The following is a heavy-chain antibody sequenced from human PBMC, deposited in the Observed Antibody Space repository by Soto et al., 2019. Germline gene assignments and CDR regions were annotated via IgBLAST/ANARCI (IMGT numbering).Heavy chain of an antibody. CDR3: AKWNGYGDY. J-gene: IGHJ4*02. CDR1: GFSFSTYG. V-gene: IGHV3-23*01. Sequence: EVQLLESGGGLVQPGGSLRLSCAVSGFSFSTYGVTWVRQAPGKGLEWVSGVSGGSGVTHYADSVKGRFTTTGDTSKNTVYLHMNSLRVEDTAVYYCAKWNGYGDYWGQGTLVTVSS. D-gene: IGHD1-1*01. CDR2: VSGGSGVT.